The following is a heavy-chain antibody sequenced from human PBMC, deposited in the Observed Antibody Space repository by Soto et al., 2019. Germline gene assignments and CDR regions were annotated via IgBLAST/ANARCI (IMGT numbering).Heavy chain of an antibody. D-gene: IGHD4-4*01. CDR1: GFTFISYE. CDR2: ISSSGSTI. V-gene: IGHV3-48*03. Sequence: GGSLRLSCAASGFTFISYEMNWVRHSAVKGLEWVSYISSSGSTIYYADSVKGRFTISRDNAKNSLYLQMNSLRAEDTAVYYCAREQTVTTYDFYGMDVWGQGTTVTVSS. CDR3: AREQTVTTYDFYGMDV. J-gene: IGHJ6*02.